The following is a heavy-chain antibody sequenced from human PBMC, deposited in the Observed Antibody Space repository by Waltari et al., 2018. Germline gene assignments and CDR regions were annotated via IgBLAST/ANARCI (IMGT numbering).Heavy chain of an antibody. D-gene: IGHD3-9*01. J-gene: IGHJ4*02. CDR3: ARVGATGQGLDY. CDR2: IYHSGSA. CDR1: GGPLSSSNW. V-gene: IGHV4-4*02. Sequence: QVQLQESGPGLVKPSGTLSLTCAASGGPLSSSNWCGWVRQPPGKGLEWIGEIYHSGSANNNPSLKSRVTISVDKSKNQFSLKLSSVTAADTAVYDCARVGATGQGLDYWGQGTLVTVSS.